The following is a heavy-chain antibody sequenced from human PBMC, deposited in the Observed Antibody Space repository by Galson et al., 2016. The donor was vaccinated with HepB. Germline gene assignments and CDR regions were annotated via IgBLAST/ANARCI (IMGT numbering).Heavy chain of an antibody. J-gene: IGHJ4*02. V-gene: IGHV4-4*02. CDR3: ARHIIVTGTRGFDF. Sequence: SETLSLTCVVSGASISSNWWSWVRQPPGKGLEWIGETYHSGSTYLNPSLNSRVAISIDRSKNHFSLSLNSVTAADTAVYYYARHIIVTGTRGFDFWGQGILVTVSS. CDR2: TYHSGST. D-gene: IGHD1-7*01. CDR1: GASISSNW.